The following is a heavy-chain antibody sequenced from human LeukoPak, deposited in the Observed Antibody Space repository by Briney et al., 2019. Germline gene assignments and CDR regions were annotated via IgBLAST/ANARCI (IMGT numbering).Heavy chain of an antibody. V-gene: IGHV3-23*01. CDR2: IGSDNKP. J-gene: IGHJ3*02. Sequence: PGGSLRLSCEASGFTFSAYAMTWVRPAPGKGLEWVSSIGSDNKPHYSESLKGRFAISRDNYKSMLFLQLNSLRADDTALYYCAREAQGYDYGGSLGAFAIWGQGTMVTVSS. CDR3: AREAQGYDYGGSLGAFAI. D-gene: IGHD4-23*01. CDR1: GFTFSAYA.